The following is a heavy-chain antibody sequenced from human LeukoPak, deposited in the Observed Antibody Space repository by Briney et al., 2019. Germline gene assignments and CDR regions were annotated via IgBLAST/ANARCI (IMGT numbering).Heavy chain of an antibody. J-gene: IGHJ4*02. CDR3: ARFRSIAVAGGDY. CDR1: GYTFTSYG. CDR2: INPNSGGT. Sequence: ASVKVSCKASGYTFTSYGISWVRQAPGQGLEWMGWINPNSGGTNYAQKFQGWVTMTRDTSISTAYMELSRLRSDDTAVYYCARFRSIAVAGGDYWGQGTLVTVSS. D-gene: IGHD6-19*01. V-gene: IGHV1-2*04.